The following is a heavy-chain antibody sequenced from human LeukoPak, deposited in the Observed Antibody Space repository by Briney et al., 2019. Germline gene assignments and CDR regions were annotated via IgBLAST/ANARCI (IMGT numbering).Heavy chain of an antibody. CDR1: GGSITTTNY. Sequence: MPSETLSLTCGVSGGSITTTNYWSWVRQPPGGGLEWIGEISLAGRTRYNPSLQSRVHISIDESKNHLYLNLASVTAADTAVYYCSRESGPFCPFGHWGQGTLVAVTS. J-gene: IGHJ4*02. V-gene: IGHV4-4*02. CDR2: ISLAGRT. D-gene: IGHD1-26*01. CDR3: SRESGPFCPFGH.